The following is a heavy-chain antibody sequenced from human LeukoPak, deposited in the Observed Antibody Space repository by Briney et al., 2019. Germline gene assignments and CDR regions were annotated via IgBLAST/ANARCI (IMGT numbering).Heavy chain of an antibody. J-gene: IGHJ4*02. V-gene: IGHV3-23*01. CDR3: AKTADWYYDY. CDR1: GFTFSQYT. Sequence: AGGSLRPSCVGSGFTFSQYTMTWVRQAPGKGLEWLSDMTGSATSTFYADSVKGRFTISRDNSRNTLYLQMNSLRAEDTALYYCAKTADWYYDYWGQGTLVTVSS. CDR2: MTGSATST. D-gene: IGHD1-7*01.